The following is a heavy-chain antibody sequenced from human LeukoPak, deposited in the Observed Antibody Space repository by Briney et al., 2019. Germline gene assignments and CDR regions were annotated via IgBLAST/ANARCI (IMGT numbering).Heavy chain of an antibody. Sequence: SETLSLTCTVSGGSISSGDYYWSWIRQPPGKGLEWIGYIYYSGSTYYNPYLKSRVTISVDTSKNQFSLKLSSVTAADTAVYYCARTPGYSYGFDYWGQGTLVTVSS. CDR3: ARTPGYSYGFDY. J-gene: IGHJ4*02. D-gene: IGHD5-18*01. CDR1: GGSISSGDYY. V-gene: IGHV4-30-4*08. CDR2: IYYSGST.